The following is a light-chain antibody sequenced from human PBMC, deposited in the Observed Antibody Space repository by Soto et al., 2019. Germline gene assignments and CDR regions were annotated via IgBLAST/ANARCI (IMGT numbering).Light chain of an antibody. J-gene: IGKJ4*01. CDR2: AAS. CDR1: QGIKNY. Sequence: DIQATQYPSSLSASVGDRVTITCRASQGIKNYLAWYQQKPGEIPKLLIYAASTLESGIPPRFSGSGSGTDFTLTINNLQPEDVATYYCQRYYNAPFTFGGGTKVEIK. V-gene: IGKV1-27*01. CDR3: QRYYNAPFT.